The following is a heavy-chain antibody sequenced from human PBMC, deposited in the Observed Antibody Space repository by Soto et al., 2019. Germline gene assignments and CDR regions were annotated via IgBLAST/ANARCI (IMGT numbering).Heavy chain of an antibody. Sequence: EVNLVETGGALVQPGGSLRLSCATSGFTFTDFGLSWVRQAPGKGLEWISYISSNGGTTFYADSVRGSFTVSRDNAEKSFSLERNSLRVGDTAVYHCARKPMIRGVTDGFDFWGQGTLVTVSS. CDR1: GFTFTDFG. V-gene: IGHV3-48*03. CDR3: ARKPMIRGVTDGFDF. J-gene: IGHJ4*02. CDR2: ISSNGGTT. D-gene: IGHD3-10*01.